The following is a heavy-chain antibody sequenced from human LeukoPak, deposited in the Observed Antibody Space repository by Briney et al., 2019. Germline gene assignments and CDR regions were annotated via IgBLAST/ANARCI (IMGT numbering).Heavy chain of an antibody. CDR1: GYTFTGYY. CDR2: INPDSGGT. V-gene: IGHV1-2*02. CDR3: ARDRGFDY. J-gene: IGHJ4*02. Sequence: GASVKVSCKASGYTFTGYYIHWVRQAPGQGLEWMEWINPDSGGTNYAQKFQGRVTMTRDTSISTAYVELSRLRSDDTAVYYCARDRGFDYWGQGTLVTVSS. D-gene: IGHD3-10*01.